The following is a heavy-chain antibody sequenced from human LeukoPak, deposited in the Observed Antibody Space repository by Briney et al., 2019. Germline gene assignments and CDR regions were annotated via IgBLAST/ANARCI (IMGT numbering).Heavy chain of an antibody. CDR2: IIPIFGTA. J-gene: IGHJ5*02. CDR1: GGTFSSYA. CDR3: ARERCSSTSCHRGFDP. V-gene: IGHV1-69*05. Sequence: SVKVSFKASGGTFSSYAISWVRQAPGQGLEWMGGIIPIFGTANYAQKLQGRVTMTTDTSTSTAYMELRSLRSDDTAVYYCARERCSSTSCHRGFDPWGQGTLVTVSS. D-gene: IGHD2-2*02.